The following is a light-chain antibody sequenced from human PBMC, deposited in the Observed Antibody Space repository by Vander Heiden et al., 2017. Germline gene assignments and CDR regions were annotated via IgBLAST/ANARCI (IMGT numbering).Light chain of an antibody. Sequence: DIQMTQSPSSLSASVGDRVTITCRASQSSSSYLNWYQQKPGKAPKLLIDAASSLQSGVPSRFSGSGSGTDFTLTISSLQPEDFATYYCQQSYSTPFTFGHGTKVDIK. CDR1: QSSSSY. V-gene: IGKV1-39*01. CDR2: AAS. CDR3: QQSYSTPFT. J-gene: IGKJ3*01.